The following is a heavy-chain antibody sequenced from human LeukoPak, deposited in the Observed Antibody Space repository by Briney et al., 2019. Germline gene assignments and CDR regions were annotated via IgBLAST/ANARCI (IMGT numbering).Heavy chain of an antibody. CDR2: MQHTGST. Sequence: SETLSLTCTVSGGSMSDYYWHWIRQPPGKGPEWIGYMQHTGSTNYNRSLKSRVTISVDTSKNQFSLKLSSVTAADTAVYFCACGSSTAYVDYWGQGTLVTVSS. D-gene: IGHD2-2*01. J-gene: IGHJ4*02. CDR1: GGSMSDYY. V-gene: IGHV4-4*09. CDR3: ACGSSTAYVDY.